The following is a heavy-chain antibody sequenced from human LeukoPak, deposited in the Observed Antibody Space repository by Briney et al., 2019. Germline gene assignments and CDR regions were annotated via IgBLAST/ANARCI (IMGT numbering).Heavy chain of an antibody. V-gene: IGHV1-18*01. CDR2: ISTYKGNT. CDR1: GYTFTRYG. J-gene: IGHJ4*02. D-gene: IGHD2-15*01. Sequence: ASVKVSCKASGYTFTRYGISWVRQAPGEGLEWMGWISTYKGNTNYAQKLQGRVTMTTDTSTSTAYMELRSLRSDDTAVYYCATCPNGGSCSLTHWGQGTLVTVSP. CDR3: ATCPNGGSCSLTH.